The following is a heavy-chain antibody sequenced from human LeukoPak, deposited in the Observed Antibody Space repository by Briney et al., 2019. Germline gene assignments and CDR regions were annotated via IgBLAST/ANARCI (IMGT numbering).Heavy chain of an antibody. V-gene: IGHV3-11*03. CDR3: ARTRWLERPYACDI. CDR2: ISSSSSYT. CDR1: GFTFSDYY. D-gene: IGHD1-1*01. J-gene: IGHJ3*02. Sequence: GGSLRLSCAASGFTFSDYYMSWIRQAPGKGLEWVSYISSSSSYTNYADSVKGRFTISRDNAKNSLYLQMNSLRAEDTAVYYCARTRWLERPYACDIWGQGTMVTVSS.